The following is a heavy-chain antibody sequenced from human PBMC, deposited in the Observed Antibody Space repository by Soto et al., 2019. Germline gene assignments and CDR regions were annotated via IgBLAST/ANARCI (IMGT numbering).Heavy chain of an antibody. Sequence: SETLSLTCTVSGGSISSGGYYWSWIRQHPGKGLEWIGYIYYSGSTYYNPSIKSRVTISVATSKNQFSLKLSSVTAADTAVYYCARVYREEKKWFGGPRTYYYMDVWGKGTTVTVSS. J-gene: IGHJ6*03. CDR3: ARVYREEKKWFGGPRTYYYMDV. V-gene: IGHV4-31*03. D-gene: IGHD3-10*01. CDR1: GGSISSGGYY. CDR2: IYYSGST.